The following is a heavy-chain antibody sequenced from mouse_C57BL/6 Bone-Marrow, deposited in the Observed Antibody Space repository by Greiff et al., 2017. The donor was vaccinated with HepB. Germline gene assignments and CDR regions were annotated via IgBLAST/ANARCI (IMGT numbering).Heavy chain of an antibody. CDR1: GYSITSGYY. J-gene: IGHJ4*01. D-gene: IGHD1-1*01. CDR3: ARDPTVVAPYAMDY. Sequence: VQLQQSGPGLVKPSQSLSLTCSVTGYSITSGYYWNWIRQFPGNKLEWMGYISYDGSNNYNPSLKNRISITRDTSKNQFFLKLNSVTTEDTATYYCARDPTVVAPYAMDYWGQGTSVTVSS. V-gene: IGHV3-6*01. CDR2: ISYDGSN.